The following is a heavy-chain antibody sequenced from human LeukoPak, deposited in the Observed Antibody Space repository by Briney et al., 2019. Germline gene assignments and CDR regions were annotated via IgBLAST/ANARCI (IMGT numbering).Heavy chain of an antibody. CDR3: AKVSGIRDYDFWSGTIRGFDY. CDR1: GFTFSDYY. V-gene: IGHV3-23*01. CDR2: ISGSGGST. J-gene: IGHJ4*02. D-gene: IGHD3-3*01. Sequence: PGGSLRLSCAASGFTFSDYYMSWIRQAPGKGLEWVSAISGSGGSTYYADSVKGRFTISRDNSKNTLYLQMNSLRAEDTAVYYCAKVSGIRDYDFWSGTIRGFDYWGQGTLVTVSS.